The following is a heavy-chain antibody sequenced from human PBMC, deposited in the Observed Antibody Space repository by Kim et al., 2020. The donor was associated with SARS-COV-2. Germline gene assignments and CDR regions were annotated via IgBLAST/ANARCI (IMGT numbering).Heavy chain of an antibody. CDR1: RFTFSRYE. Sequence: GGSLRLSCAASRFTFSRYEMTWVRQAPGKGLEWVSYISSSGGTIYYAESVKGRVTISRDNAKNSLYLQMNSLRVEDTAVYYCARIFWSGYGRFDPWGQGTLVTVSS. J-gene: IGHJ5*02. CDR2: ISSSGGTI. D-gene: IGHD3-3*01. CDR3: ARIFWSGYGRFDP. V-gene: IGHV3-48*03.